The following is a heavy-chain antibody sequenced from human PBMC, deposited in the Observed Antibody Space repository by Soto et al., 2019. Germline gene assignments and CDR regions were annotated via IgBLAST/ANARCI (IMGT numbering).Heavy chain of an antibody. CDR3: ANLYVAGSYMRVYYGTDA. J-gene: IGHJ6*02. Sequence: RQAPGKGLEWVSAISGSGGSTYYADSVKGRFTISRDNSKNTLYLQMNSLRAEDTAVYYCANLYVAGSYMRVYYGTDARAQPPTLTGSS. CDR2: ISGSGGST. D-gene: IGHD3-10*01. V-gene: IGHV3-23*01.